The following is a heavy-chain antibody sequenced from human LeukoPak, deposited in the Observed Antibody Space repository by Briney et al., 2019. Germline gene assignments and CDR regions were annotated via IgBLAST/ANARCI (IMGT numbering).Heavy chain of an antibody. CDR2: INPSGGST. Sequence: ASVKVSCKASGYTFTSYYMHWVRQAPGQGLEWMGIINPSGGSTSYAQKFQGRVTMTRDTSTSTVYMELSSLRSEDTAVYYRARDIGQLPLLDYWGQGTLVTVSS. CDR3: ARDIGQLPLLDY. CDR1: GYTFTSYY. V-gene: IGHV1-46*01. D-gene: IGHD2-2*01. J-gene: IGHJ4*02.